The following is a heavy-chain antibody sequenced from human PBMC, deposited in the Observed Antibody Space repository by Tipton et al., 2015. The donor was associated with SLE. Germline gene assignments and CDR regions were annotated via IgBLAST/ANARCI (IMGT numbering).Heavy chain of an antibody. J-gene: IGHJ1*01. Sequence: SLRLSCAASGFTFSDYYMSWIRQAPGKGLEWVSYISSSSSYTNYADSVKGRFTISRDNAKNSLYLQMNSLRAEDTAVYYCAKEVAVAGTGYFQHWGQGTLVTVSS. CDR1: GFTFSDYY. V-gene: IGHV3-11*05. D-gene: IGHD6-19*01. CDR2: ISSSSSYT. CDR3: AKEVAVAGTGYFQH.